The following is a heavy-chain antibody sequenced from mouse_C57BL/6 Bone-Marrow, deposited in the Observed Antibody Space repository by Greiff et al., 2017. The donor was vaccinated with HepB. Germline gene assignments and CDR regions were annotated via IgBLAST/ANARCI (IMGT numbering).Heavy chain of an antibody. CDR2: IYPGGGYT. CDR1: GYTFTNYW. Sequence: VMLVESGAELVRPGTSVKMSCKASGYTFTNYWIGWAKQRPGHGLEWIGDIYPGGGYTNYNEKFKGKATLTADKSSSTAYMQFSSLTSEDSAIYYCARDGYYAMDYWGQGTSVTVSS. J-gene: IGHJ4*01. CDR3: ARDGYYAMDY. V-gene: IGHV1-63*01.